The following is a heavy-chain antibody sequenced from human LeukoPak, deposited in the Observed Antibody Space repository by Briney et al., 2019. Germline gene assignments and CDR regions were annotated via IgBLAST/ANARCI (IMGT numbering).Heavy chain of an antibody. CDR1: GFTFSSYG. V-gene: IGHV3-30*02. D-gene: IGHD2-2*02. J-gene: IGHJ2*01. CDR2: IRYDGSNK. CDR3: AKDYEEPIVVVPAAIPDWYFDL. Sequence: GGSLRLSCAASGFTFSSYGMHWVRQAPGKGLEWVAFIRYDGSNKYYADSVKGRFTISRDNSKNTLYLQMNSLRAEDTAVYYCAKDYEEPIVVVPAAIPDWYFDLWGRGTLVTVSS.